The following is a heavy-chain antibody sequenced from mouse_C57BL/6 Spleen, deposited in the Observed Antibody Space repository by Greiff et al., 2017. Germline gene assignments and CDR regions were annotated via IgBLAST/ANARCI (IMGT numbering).Heavy chain of an antibody. D-gene: IGHD1-1*01. CDR1: GFTFSDYG. J-gene: IGHJ3*01. CDR2: ISSGSSTI. CDR3: ARPYYYGSSYGAY. Sequence: EVKLVESGGGLVKPGGSLKLSCAASGFTFSDYGMPWVRQAPEQGLEWVAYISSGSSTIYYADTVKGRFTIARDNAKNTLFLQMTSLRSEDTAMYYWARPYYYGSSYGAYWGQGTLVTVSA. V-gene: IGHV5-17*01.